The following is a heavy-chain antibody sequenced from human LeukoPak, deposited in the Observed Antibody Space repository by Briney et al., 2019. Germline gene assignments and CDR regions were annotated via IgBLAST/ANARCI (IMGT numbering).Heavy chain of an antibody. CDR1: GYTFTGYY. CDR2: INPNSGGT. J-gene: IGHJ6*03. CDR3: ASTTTVNYYYYMDV. D-gene: IGHD4-17*01. V-gene: IGHV1-2*02. Sequence: ASVKVSCKASGYTFTGYYMHWVRQAPGQGLEWMGWINPNSGGTNYAQKFQGRVTMTRDTSISTAYMELSRLRSDDTAVYYCASTTTVNYYYYMDVWGKGTTVTVSS.